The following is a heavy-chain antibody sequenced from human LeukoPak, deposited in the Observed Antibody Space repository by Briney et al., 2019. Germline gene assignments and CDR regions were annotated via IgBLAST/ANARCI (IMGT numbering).Heavy chain of an antibody. J-gene: IGHJ4*02. CDR1: GYTFTSYD. CDR2: MNPNRGNT. CDR3: ARGSYGSGSYYTVPKDYYFDY. Sequence: GASVKVSCKASGYTFTSYDINWVRQATGQGLEWVGWMNPNRGNTGYAQKFQGRVTMTRNTSISTAYMELSSLRSEDTAVYYCARGSYGSGSYYTVPKDYYFDYWGQGTLVTVSS. V-gene: IGHV1-8*01. D-gene: IGHD3-10*01.